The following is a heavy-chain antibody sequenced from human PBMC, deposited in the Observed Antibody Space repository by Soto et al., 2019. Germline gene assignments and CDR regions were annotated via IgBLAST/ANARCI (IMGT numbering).Heavy chain of an antibody. V-gene: IGHV4-4*02. D-gene: IGHD2-15*01. CDR3: AGYCSGGSCYSGNWFDP. CDR1: GGYIISSNG. J-gene: IGHJ5*02. Sequence: TSVTMSLTCAVAGGYIISSNGWSWVRQPPGKGLEWIGEIYHSGSTNYNPSLKSRVTISVDKSKNQFSLKLSSVTAADTAVYYCAGYCSGGSCYSGNWFDPWGQGTLVTVSS. CDR2: IYHSGST.